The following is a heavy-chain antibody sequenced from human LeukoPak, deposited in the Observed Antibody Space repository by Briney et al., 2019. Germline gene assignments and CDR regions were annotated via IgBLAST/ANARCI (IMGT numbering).Heavy chain of an antibody. CDR1: GNTLTDLS. Sequence: AASVKVSCKVSGNTLTDLSIHWVRQAPEKGLDWMGGFDPEDAEVIYAEKFQDRVTMTEDPSTDTAYLELSSLRSEDTAGYYCAAEGQWSLVHYFNSWGQGTLVTVSS. V-gene: IGHV1-24*01. J-gene: IGHJ4*02. CDR2: FDPEDAEV. D-gene: IGHD2-15*01. CDR3: AAEGQWSLVHYFNS.